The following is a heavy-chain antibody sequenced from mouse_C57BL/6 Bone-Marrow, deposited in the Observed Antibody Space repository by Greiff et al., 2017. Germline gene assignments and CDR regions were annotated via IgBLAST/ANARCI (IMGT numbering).Heavy chain of an antibody. V-gene: IGHV1-55*01. J-gene: IGHJ1*03. Sequence: QVQLQQPGAELVKPGASVKMSCKASGYTFTSYWITWVKQRPGQGLEWIGDIYPGSGSTNYNEKFKSKATLTVDTSSSTAYMQRSSLTSEDSAVYYGARPYYSNYWYFDVWGTGTTVTVSA. CDR1: GYTFTSYW. D-gene: IGHD2-5*01. CDR2: IYPGSGST. CDR3: ARPYYSNYWYFDV.